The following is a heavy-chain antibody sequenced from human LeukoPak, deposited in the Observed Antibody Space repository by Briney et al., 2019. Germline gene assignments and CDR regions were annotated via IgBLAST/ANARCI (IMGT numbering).Heavy chain of an antibody. V-gene: IGHV1-8*01. D-gene: IGHD3-3*01. CDR2: MSPNSGNT. J-gene: IGHJ6*02. Sequence: VASVKVSCKASGYTFTSYDINWVRQATGQGLEWMGWMSPNSGNTGYAQKFQGRVTMTRNTSISTAYMELSSLRSEDTAVYYCARGRSHYDFWSGFSLYYYYYGMDVWGQGTTVTVSS. CDR3: ARGRSHYDFWSGFSLYYYYYGMDV. CDR1: GYTFTSYD.